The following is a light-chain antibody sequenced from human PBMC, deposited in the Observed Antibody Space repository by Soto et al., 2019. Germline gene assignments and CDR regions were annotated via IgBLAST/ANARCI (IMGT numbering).Light chain of an antibody. V-gene: IGKV1-5*01. Sequence: DIQMTQSPSTLSASVGDRVTITCRASQSISSWLAWYQQKPGKAPKVLIFAASILQSGVPSRFSGSGSGTEFTLTISSLQSEDFAVYYCQQYNNWPLTFGQGTRLEIK. CDR3: QQYNNWPLT. CDR1: QSISSW. CDR2: AAS. J-gene: IGKJ5*01.